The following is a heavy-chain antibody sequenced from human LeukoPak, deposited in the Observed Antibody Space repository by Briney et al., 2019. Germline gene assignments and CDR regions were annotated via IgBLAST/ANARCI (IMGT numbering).Heavy chain of an antibody. D-gene: IGHD3-3*01. CDR3: ARWSDARNFDY. J-gene: IGHJ4*02. V-gene: IGHV3-53*01. CDR1: GFTFSSYA. CDR2: IYSGGST. Sequence: PGGSLRLSCAASGFTFSSYAMSWVRQAPGKGLEWVSVIYSGGSTYYADSVKGRFTISRDNSKNTLYLQMNSLRAEDTAVYYCARWSDARNFDYWGQGTLVTVSS.